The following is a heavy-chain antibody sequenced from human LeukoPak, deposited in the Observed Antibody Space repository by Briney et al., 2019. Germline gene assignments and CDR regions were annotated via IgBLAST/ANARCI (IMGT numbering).Heavy chain of an antibody. V-gene: IGHV4-34*01. D-gene: IGHD4-17*01. Sequence: SETLSLTCAVYGGSFSGYYWSWIRQPPGKGLEWIGEINHSGSTNYNPSLKSRVTISVDTSKNQFSLKLGSVTAADMAVYYCARRSVTTVDYWGQGTLVTVSS. CDR2: INHSGST. CDR3: ARRSVTTVDY. CDR1: GGSFSGYY. J-gene: IGHJ4*02.